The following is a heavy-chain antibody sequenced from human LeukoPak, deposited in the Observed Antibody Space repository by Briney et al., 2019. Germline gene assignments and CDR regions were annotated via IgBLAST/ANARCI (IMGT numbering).Heavy chain of an antibody. D-gene: IGHD2-15*01. Sequence: SQTLSLTCAISGDRVSSSSAAWNWIRQSPSRGLEWLGRTYYRSKWYNDYAVSVKSRISINPDTSKNQFSLQLTSVTPEDTAVYYCARDTQYYYGMDVWGQGTTVTVSS. V-gene: IGHV6-1*01. CDR3: ARDTQYYYGMDV. J-gene: IGHJ6*02. CDR1: GDRVSSSSAA. CDR2: TYYRSKWYN.